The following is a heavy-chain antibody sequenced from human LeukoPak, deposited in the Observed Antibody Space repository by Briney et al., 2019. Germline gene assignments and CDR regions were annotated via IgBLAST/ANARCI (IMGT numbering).Heavy chain of an antibody. Sequence: GGSLRLSCAASGFTFSAYPMNWVRQAPGKGLEWVSYISASSSTIYYADSVKGRFTISRDNAKNSLYLQMNSLGAEDTAVYYCAKGLPRRGFDYWGQGTLVTVSS. D-gene: IGHD3-10*01. CDR1: GFTFSAYP. J-gene: IGHJ4*02. CDR2: ISASSSTI. V-gene: IGHV3-48*04. CDR3: AKGLPRRGFDY.